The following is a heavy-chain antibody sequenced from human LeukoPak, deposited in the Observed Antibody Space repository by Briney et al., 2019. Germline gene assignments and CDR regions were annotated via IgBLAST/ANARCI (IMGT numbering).Heavy chain of an antibody. CDR1: GGTFSSYA. CDR3: ASDVPVPAAIHGGWFDP. CDR2: IIPIFGTA. V-gene: IGHV1-69*01. Sequence: SVKVSCKASGGTFSSYAISWVRQAPGQGLEWMGGIIPIFGTANYAQKFQGRVTITADESTSTAYMELSSLRSEDTAVYYCASDVPVPAAIHGGWFDPWGQGTLVTVSS. D-gene: IGHD2-2*02. J-gene: IGHJ5*02.